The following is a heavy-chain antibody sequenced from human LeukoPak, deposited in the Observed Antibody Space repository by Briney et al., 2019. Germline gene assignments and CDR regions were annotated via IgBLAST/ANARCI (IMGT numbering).Heavy chain of an antibody. CDR2: ISSSSTYI. CDR3: ARGGYCSGGSCYLAY. V-gene: IGHV3-21*05. J-gene: IGHJ4*02. D-gene: IGHD2-15*01. Sequence: ISSSSTYISYADSVTAPFTISRDNGKNSLYLQMNSLRAEDTAVYYCARGGYCSGGSCYLAYWGQGTLVTVSS.